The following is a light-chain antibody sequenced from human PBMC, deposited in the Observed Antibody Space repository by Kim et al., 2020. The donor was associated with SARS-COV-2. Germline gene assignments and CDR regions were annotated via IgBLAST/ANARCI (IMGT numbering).Light chain of an antibody. CDR2: GAS. Sequence: ASVGDGVPFTCRASQGIKRDLAWYPQRPGKVPKLLIYGASTLQSGVPSRFSGSGSGTDFTLTISSLQPEDVATYYCEKYNSAPCTFGQGTKVDIK. CDR3: EKYNSAPCT. V-gene: IGKV1-27*01. CDR1: QGIKRD. J-gene: IGKJ1*01.